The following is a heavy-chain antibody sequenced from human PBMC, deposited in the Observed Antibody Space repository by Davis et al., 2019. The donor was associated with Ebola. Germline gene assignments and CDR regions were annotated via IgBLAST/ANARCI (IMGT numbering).Heavy chain of an antibody. Sequence: ASVKVSCKASGYTFTSYDINWVRQATGQGLEWMGWMNPNSGNTGYAQKFQGRVTMTTDTSTSTAYMELRSLRSDDTAVYYCAKVVTMIVGSWYFQHWGQGTLVTVSS. J-gene: IGHJ1*01. V-gene: IGHV1-8*01. CDR3: AKVVTMIVGSWYFQH. CDR2: MNPNSGNT. CDR1: GYTFTSYD. D-gene: IGHD3-22*01.